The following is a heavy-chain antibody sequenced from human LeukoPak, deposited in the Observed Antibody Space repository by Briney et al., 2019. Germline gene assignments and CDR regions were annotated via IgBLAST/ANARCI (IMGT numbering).Heavy chain of an antibody. Sequence: GGSLRLSCAASGFTFSSYWMSWVRQAPGKGLEWVANIKQDGSEKYYVDSVKGRFTIPRDNSKNTLYLQMNSLRAEDTAVYYCAKGSVANYYYYYMDVWGKGTTVTISS. J-gene: IGHJ6*03. V-gene: IGHV3-7*03. D-gene: IGHD3-10*01. CDR1: GFTFSSYW. CDR3: AKGSVANYYYYYMDV. CDR2: IKQDGSEK.